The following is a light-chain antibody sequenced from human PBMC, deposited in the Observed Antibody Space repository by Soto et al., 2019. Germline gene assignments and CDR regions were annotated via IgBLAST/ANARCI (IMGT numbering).Light chain of an antibody. J-gene: IGLJ1*01. CDR2: EGS. Sequence: QSALTQPASVSGSPGQSITISCTGTSSDVGSYNLVSWYQQHPGKAPKLMIYEGSKRPSGVSNRFSGSKSGNTASLTISGLQAEDEADYYCCSYAGSNYVFGTGTKVTVL. V-gene: IGLV2-23*01. CDR3: CSYAGSNYV. CDR1: SSDVGSYNL.